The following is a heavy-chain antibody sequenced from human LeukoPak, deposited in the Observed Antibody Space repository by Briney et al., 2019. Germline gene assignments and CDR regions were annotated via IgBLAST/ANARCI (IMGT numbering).Heavy chain of an antibody. V-gene: IGHV3-48*01. CDR1: GFIFSSYS. CDR3: AKDRFYDSSGYFGY. D-gene: IGHD3-22*01. Sequence: PGGSLRLSCAASGFIFSSYSMNWVRQAPGKGLECVSYISSSSSTIYYADSVKGRFTISRDNAKNSLYLQMNSLRAEDTAVYYCAKDRFYDSSGYFGYWGQGTLVTVSS. J-gene: IGHJ4*02. CDR2: ISSSSSTI.